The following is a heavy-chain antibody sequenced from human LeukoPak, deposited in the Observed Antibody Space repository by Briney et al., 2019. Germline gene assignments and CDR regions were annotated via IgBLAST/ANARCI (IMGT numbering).Heavy chain of an antibody. V-gene: IGHV3-48*03. J-gene: IGHJ4*02. Sequence: GGSLRLSCAASGFTFSSYEMNWVRQAPGKGLEWVSYISSSGSTIYYADSVKGRFTISRDNAKNSLYLQMNSLRAEDTAVYYCARPGTHVGFDYWGQGTLVTVSS. CDR2: ISSSGSTI. D-gene: IGHD1-1*01. CDR3: ARPGTHVGFDY. CDR1: GFTFSSYE.